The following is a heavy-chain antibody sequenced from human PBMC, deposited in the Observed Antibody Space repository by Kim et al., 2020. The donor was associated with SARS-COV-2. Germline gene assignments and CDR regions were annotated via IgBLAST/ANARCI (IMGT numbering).Heavy chain of an antibody. Sequence: GGSLRLSCAASGFTFSNYEMNWVRQAPGKGLEWVSFISSRGGSIYYADSVKGRFTISRDNAKNSLYLQMNSLGAEDTAVYYCAKDGSGSYSFDYWGQGTLVTVSS. CDR1: GFTFSNYE. V-gene: IGHV3-48*03. CDR2: ISSRGGSI. J-gene: IGHJ4*02. D-gene: IGHD3-10*01. CDR3: AKDGSGSYSFDY.